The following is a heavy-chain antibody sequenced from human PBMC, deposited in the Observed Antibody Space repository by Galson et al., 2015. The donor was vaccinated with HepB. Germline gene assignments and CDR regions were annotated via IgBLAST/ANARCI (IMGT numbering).Heavy chain of an antibody. J-gene: IGHJ4*02. V-gene: IGHV3-30-3*01. CDR3: ARESFGVVNLDY. Sequence: SLRLSCAASGFTFSGQAIHWVRQAPGKGLEWVAVISSAGSNKYYADSVKGRFTISRDNSKNTLYLQMNSLRPEDTAVYSCARESFGVVNLDYWGQGTLVTVSS. D-gene: IGHD3-3*01. CDR2: ISSAGSNK. CDR1: GFTFSGQA.